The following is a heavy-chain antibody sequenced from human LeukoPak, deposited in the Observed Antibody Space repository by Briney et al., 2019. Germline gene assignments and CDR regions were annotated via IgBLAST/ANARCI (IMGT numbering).Heavy chain of an antibody. V-gene: IGHV3-23*01. J-gene: IGHJ4*02. D-gene: IGHD1-7*01. Sequence: GGSLRLSCAASGFSFSNFGMSWVRQAPGKGLERVSGISGSGSSTYYADSVKGRFTISRDNSKNTLYLQMNSLRAEDTAVYYCAKRTGTPPLLPYWGQGTLVTVSS. CDR1: GFSFSNFG. CDR3: AKRTGTPPLLPY. CDR2: ISGSGSST.